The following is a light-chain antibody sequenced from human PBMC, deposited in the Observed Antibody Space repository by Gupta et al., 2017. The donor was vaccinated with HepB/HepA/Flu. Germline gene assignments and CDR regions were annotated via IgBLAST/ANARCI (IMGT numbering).Light chain of an antibody. V-gene: IGKV6-21*01. J-gene: IGKJ4*01. CDR3: QQSSSLHHT. CDR2: YAS. CDR1: QSIGSS. Sequence: EFVLTQSPTFQSVTQKEKVTITCRASQSIGSSLHWYQQKPDQSPKLLIKYASQYFSGVPSRFSGSGSGTDFTLTINSLEAEDAATYYCQQSSSLHHTFGGGTKVEIK.